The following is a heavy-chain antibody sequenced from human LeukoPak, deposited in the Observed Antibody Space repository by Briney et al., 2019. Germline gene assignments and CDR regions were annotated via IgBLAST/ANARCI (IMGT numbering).Heavy chain of an antibody. J-gene: IGHJ3*02. Sequence: KPSETLSLTCTVSGGPITSHYWSWIRQAPGKGLEWIGFIYHSGRPKYNPSLQSRGTISLDTSEKKFSLKVTSVTAADTAVYYCTRLLDNDSSGDPGTFDMWGQGTIGNGSS. CDR3: TRLLDNDSSGDPGTFDM. V-gene: IGHV4-59*08. CDR2: IYHSGRP. D-gene: IGHD3-22*01. CDR1: GGPITSHY.